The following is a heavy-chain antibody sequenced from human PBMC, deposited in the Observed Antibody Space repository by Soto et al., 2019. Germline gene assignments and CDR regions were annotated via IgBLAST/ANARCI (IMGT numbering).Heavy chain of an antibody. CDR1: GFTFSSYA. CDR2: ISGSGGST. CDR3: AKESRIAARPHPHNYYYYGMDV. J-gene: IGHJ6*02. D-gene: IGHD6-6*01. Sequence: PGGSLRLSCAASGFTFSSYAMSLVRQAPGKGLECVSAISGSGGSTYYADSVKGRFTISRDNSKNTLYPQMNSLRAEDTAVYYCAKESRIAARPHPHNYYYYGMDVWGQGTTVTVSS. V-gene: IGHV3-23*01.